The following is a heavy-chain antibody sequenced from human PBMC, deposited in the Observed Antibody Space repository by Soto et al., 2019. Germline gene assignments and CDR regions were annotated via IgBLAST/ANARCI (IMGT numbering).Heavy chain of an antibody. J-gene: IGHJ4*02. D-gene: IGHD3-10*01. CDR1: GFTFSSYA. CDR2: ISGSGGST. V-gene: IGHV3-23*01. CDR3: ATPFQLTMVRGEDWWDGILGY. Sequence: EVQLLESGGGLVQPGGSLRLSCAASGFTFSSYAMSWVRQAPGKGLEWVSAISGSGGSTYYADSVKGRFTISRDNSKNTLYLQMNSLRAEDTAVYYCATPFQLTMVRGEDWWDGILGYWGQGTLVTVSS.